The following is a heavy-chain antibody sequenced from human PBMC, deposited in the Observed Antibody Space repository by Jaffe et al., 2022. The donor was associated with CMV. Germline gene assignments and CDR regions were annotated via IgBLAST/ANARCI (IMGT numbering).Heavy chain of an antibody. CDR1: GYTLTELS. V-gene: IGHV1-24*01. Sequence: QVQLVQSGAEVKKPGASVKVSCKVSGYTLTELSMHWVRQAPGKGLEWMGGFDPEDGETIYAQKFQGRVTMTEDTSTDTAYMELSSLRSEDTAVYYCATEDRKLGDCSGGSCYSRPLRWFDPWGQGTLVTVSS. CDR3: ATEDRKLGDCSGGSCYSRPLRWFDP. J-gene: IGHJ5*02. CDR2: FDPEDGET. D-gene: IGHD2-15*01.